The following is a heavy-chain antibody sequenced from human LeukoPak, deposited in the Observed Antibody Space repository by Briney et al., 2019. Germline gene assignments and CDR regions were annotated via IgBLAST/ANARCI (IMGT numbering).Heavy chain of an antibody. CDR3: ARAKGCSCSSCYSYYFDY. V-gene: IGHV3-74*01. D-gene: IGHD2-2*01. CDR1: GFTFSSYW. Sequence: PGGSLRLSCAASGFTFSSYWMHWVRQAPGKGLVWVSRINSDGSSTSYADSVKGRFTISRDSAKNTLFLQMDSPRADDTAVYYCARAKGCSCSSCYSYYFDYWGQGTLVTVSS. CDR2: INSDGSST. J-gene: IGHJ4*02.